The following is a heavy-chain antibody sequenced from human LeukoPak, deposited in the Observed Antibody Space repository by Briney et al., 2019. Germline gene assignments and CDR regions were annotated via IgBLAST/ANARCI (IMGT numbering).Heavy chain of an antibody. J-gene: IGHJ4*02. CDR2: IYYSGST. CDR3: ARGGPYYYGSGTYYGFDY. CDR1: GASISSSSYY. V-gene: IGHV4-39*07. Sequence: SETLSLTCTVSGASISSSSYYWGWIRQPPGKGLEWIGSIYYSGSTHYNPSLKSRVTISVDTSKNQFSLKLSSVTAADTAVYFCARGGPYYYGSGTYYGFDYWGQGTLVTVSS. D-gene: IGHD3-10*01.